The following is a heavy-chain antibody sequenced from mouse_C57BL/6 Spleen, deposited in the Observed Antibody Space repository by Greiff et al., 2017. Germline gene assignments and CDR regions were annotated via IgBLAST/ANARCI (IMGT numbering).Heavy chain of an antibody. V-gene: IGHV1-64*01. CDR2: IHPNSGST. CDR1: GYTFTSYW. CDR3: ARSGYSNYFDY. Sequence: QVQLQQSGAELVKPGASVKLSCKASGYTFTSYWMPWVKQRPGQGLEWIGMIHPNSGSTNYNEKFKSKATLTVDKSSSTAYMQLSSLTSEDSAVYYCARSGYSNYFDYWGQGTTLTVSS. D-gene: IGHD2-5*01. J-gene: IGHJ2*01.